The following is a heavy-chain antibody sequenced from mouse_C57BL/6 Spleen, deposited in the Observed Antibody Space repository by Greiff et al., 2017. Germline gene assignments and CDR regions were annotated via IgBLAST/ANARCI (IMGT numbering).Heavy chain of an antibody. CDR2: IYPGDGDT. Sequence: VQVVESGPELVKPGASVKISCKASGYAFSSSWMNWVKQRPGKGLEWIGRIYPGDGDTNYNGKFKGKATLTADKSSSTAYMQLSSLTSEDSAVYVCAAYGTGYFDVWGTGTTVTVSS. V-gene: IGHV1-82*01. J-gene: IGHJ1*03. CDR1: GYAFSSSW. D-gene: IGHD1-1*01. CDR3: AAYGTGYFDV.